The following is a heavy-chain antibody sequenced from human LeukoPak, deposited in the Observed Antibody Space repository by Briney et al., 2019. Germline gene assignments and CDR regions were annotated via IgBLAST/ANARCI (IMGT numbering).Heavy chain of an antibody. Sequence: GSLRLSCAASGFTFSSYAMHWVRQAPGKGLEWIGEINHSGSTNYNPSLKSRVTISVDTSKNQFSLKLSSVTAADTAVYYCAREQLWSHNWFDPWGQGTLVTVSS. D-gene: IGHD5-18*01. CDR2: INHSGST. J-gene: IGHJ5*02. CDR3: AREQLWSHNWFDP. V-gene: IGHV4-34*01. CDR1: GFTFSSYA.